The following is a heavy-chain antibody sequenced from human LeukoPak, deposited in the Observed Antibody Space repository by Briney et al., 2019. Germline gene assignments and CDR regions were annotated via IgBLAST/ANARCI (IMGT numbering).Heavy chain of an antibody. CDR1: GITFTNFG. D-gene: IGHD3-22*01. V-gene: IGHV3-23*01. CDR2: ISGSGDST. Sequence: PGGSLRLSCAASGITFTNFGMSWVRQAPGKGLEWVSGISGSGDSTYYADSVKGRFTISRDNFKNTLYLQMNSLRAEDTAVYYCARVHYDSSGYYSGAFDIWGQGTMVTVSS. J-gene: IGHJ3*02. CDR3: ARVHYDSSGYYSGAFDI.